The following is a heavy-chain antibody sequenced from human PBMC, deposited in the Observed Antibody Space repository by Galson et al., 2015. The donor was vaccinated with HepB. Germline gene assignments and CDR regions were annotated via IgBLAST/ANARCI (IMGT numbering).Heavy chain of an antibody. D-gene: IGHD2-15*01. J-gene: IGHJ6*02. CDR2: ISYDGSNK. V-gene: IGHV3-30*03. CDR3: ARTEPGGSCYDGMDV. CDR1: GFTFSSYS. Sequence: SLRLSCAASGFTFSSYSMHWVRQAPGKGLEWVAVISYDGSNKYYADSVKGRFTISRDNSKNTLYLQMNSLRAEDTATYYCARTEPGGSCYDGMDVWGQGTTVTVSS.